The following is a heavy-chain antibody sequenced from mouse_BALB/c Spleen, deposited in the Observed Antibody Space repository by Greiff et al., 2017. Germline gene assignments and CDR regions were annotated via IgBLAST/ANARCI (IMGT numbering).Heavy chain of an antibody. Sequence: EVHLVESGGGLVKPGGSLKLSCAASGFTFSSYAMSWVRQTPEKRLEWVASISSGGSTYYPDSVKGRFTISRDNARNILYLQMSSLRSEDTAMYYCARGQSGSSYVGFAYWGQGTLVTVSA. V-gene: IGHV5-6-5*01. CDR3: ARGQSGSSYVGFAY. CDR1: GFTFSSYA. D-gene: IGHD1-1*01. J-gene: IGHJ3*01. CDR2: ISSGGST.